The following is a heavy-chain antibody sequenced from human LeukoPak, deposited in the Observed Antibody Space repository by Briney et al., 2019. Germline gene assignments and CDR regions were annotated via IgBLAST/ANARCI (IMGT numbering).Heavy chain of an antibody. V-gene: IGHV4-59*01. D-gene: IGHD2-2*01. CDR2: IYYSGST. Sequence: SETLSLTCTVSGGSISSYYWSWIRQPPGKGLEWIGYIYYSGSTNYNPSLKSRVTISVDTSKNQFSLKLSSVTAADTAVYYCARDSGCSSTSCYYYYYMDVWGEGTTVTVSS. CDR3: ARDSGCSSTSCYYYYYMDV. J-gene: IGHJ6*03. CDR1: GGSISSYY.